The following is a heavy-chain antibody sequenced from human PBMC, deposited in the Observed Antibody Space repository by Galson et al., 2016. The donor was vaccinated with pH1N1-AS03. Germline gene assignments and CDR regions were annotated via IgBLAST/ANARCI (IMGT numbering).Heavy chain of an antibody. CDR2: LSNSAAST. CDR3: AREIHFSGPLDY. J-gene: IGHJ4*02. V-gene: IGHV3-23*01. CDR1: GFTFSNYA. D-gene: IGHD6-19*01. Sequence: SLRLSCAASGFTFSNYAMGWVRQAPGKGLEWVSALSNSAASTYYADSVKGRFTISRDNFKNTLYLQMNSLRAEDTAIYYCAREIHFSGPLDYWGQGTLVTVSS.